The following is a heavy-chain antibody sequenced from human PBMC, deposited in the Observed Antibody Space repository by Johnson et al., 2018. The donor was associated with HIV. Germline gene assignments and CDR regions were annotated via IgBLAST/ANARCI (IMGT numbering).Heavy chain of an antibody. D-gene: IGHD3-9*01. CDR3: AKDGTPQWLGGGSAFDILTGYDAFDI. V-gene: IGHV3-9*01. Sequence: VLLVESGGGLVKPGGSLRLSCAASGFTFSSYWMSWVRQAPGKGLEWVSGISWNSGSIGYADSVKGRFTISRDNAKNSLYLQMNSLRAEDTALYYCAKDGTPQWLGGGSAFDILTGYDAFDIWGQGTMVTVSS. CDR2: ISWNSGSI. J-gene: IGHJ3*02. CDR1: GFTFSSYW.